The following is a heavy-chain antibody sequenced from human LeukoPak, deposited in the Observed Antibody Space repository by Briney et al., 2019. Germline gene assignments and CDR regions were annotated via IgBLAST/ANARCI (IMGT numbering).Heavy chain of an antibody. V-gene: IGHV1-2*02. J-gene: IGHJ4*02. CDR3: AREYSSGCPDY. CDR2: INPNSGGT. Sequence: VASVKVSCKASGYTFTGHYMHWVRQAPGQGLEWMGWINPNSGGTNYAQKFQGRVTMTRDTSISTAYMELSRLRSDDTAVYYCAREYSSGCPDYWGQGTLVTVSS. CDR1: GYTFTGHY. D-gene: IGHD6-19*01.